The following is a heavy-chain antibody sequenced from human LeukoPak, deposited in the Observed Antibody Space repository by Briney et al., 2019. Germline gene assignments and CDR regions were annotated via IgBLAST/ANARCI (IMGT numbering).Heavy chain of an antibody. J-gene: IGHJ6*03. D-gene: IGHD6-19*01. V-gene: IGHV3-23*01. CDR1: GFTFSSYA. CDR2: ISGSCGST. CDR3: AKASGMALAGTSSYYSYYYMDV. Sequence: GGSLRLSCTASGFTFSSYAMSWVRQSPGKGLEWFSAISGSCGSTYYADSVKGRFSISRDNAKNSLYLQMNSLRAEDTAFYYCAKASGMALAGTSSYYSYYYMDVWGKGTTVTISS.